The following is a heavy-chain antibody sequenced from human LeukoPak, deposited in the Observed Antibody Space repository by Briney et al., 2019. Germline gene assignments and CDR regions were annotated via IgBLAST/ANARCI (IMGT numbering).Heavy chain of an antibody. V-gene: IGHV3-74*01. Sequence: GGSLRLSCAASGFTFSNYWMLWVRQAPGKGLEWVSGINSDGSRANYADSVKGRFTISRDNAKNTLYVQLNTLRREDTAVYYYAKVVSTTSDGGYLPIDYWGQGTLVTVSS. J-gene: IGHJ4*02. CDR3: AKVVSTTSDGGYLPIDY. D-gene: IGHD1-26*01. CDR1: GFTFSNYW. CDR2: INSDGSRA.